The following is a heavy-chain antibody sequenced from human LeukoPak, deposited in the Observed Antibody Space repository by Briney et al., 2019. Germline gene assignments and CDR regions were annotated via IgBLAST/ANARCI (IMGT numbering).Heavy chain of an antibody. Sequence: ASVKISCKASGYTFTGYYMHWVRQAPGQGLEWMGWINPNSGGTNYAQKFQGRVTMTRDTSISTAYMELSRLRSDDTAVYYCARDPRPTGDRYFDYWGQGTLVTVSS. D-gene: IGHD7-27*01. CDR1: GYTFTGYY. CDR3: ARDPRPTGDRYFDY. J-gene: IGHJ4*02. CDR2: INPNSGGT. V-gene: IGHV1-2*02.